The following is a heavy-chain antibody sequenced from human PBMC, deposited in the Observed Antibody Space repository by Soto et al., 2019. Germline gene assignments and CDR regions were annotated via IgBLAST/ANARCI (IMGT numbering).Heavy chain of an antibody. D-gene: IGHD2-15*01. CDR3: ARDIVVVVAATGGGMDV. CDR1: GYTFTSYD. V-gene: IGHV1-8*01. Sequence: QVQLVQSGAEVKKPGASVKVSCKASGYTFTSYDINWVRQATGQGLEWMGWMNPNSGNTGYAQKFQGRVTMTRNTSISTAYMELSSLRSEDTAVYYCARDIVVVVAATGGGMDVWVQGTTVTVSS. J-gene: IGHJ6*02. CDR2: MNPNSGNT.